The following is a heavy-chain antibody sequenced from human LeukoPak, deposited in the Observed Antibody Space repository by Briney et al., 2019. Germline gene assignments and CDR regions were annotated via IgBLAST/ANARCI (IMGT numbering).Heavy chain of an antibody. V-gene: IGHV1-69*06. Sequence: ASVKVSCKASGYTFTGYYMHWVRQAPGQGLEWMGGIIPIFGTANYTQKFQGRVTITADKSTSTAYMELSSLRSEDTAVYYCARSSIIAAAGPYYFDYWGQGTLVTVSS. CDR2: IIPIFGTA. J-gene: IGHJ4*02. CDR1: GYTFTGYY. CDR3: ARSSIIAAAGPYYFDY. D-gene: IGHD6-13*01.